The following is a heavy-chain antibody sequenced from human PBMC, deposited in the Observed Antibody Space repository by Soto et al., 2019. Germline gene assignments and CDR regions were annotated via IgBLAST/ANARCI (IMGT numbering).Heavy chain of an antibody. CDR2: VSIGGST. D-gene: IGHD2-15*01. CDR3: AKRRGAGGHFDY. Sequence: GGSLRLSCAASGFTFSSYAMGWVGQGPGKGLEWVAVVSIGGSTHYADSVRGRFTISRDNSKNTLSLQMNSLTAEDTAVYFCAKRRGAGGHFDYWGQGALAPVSS. CDR1: GFTFSSYA. J-gene: IGHJ4*02. V-gene: IGHV3-23*01.